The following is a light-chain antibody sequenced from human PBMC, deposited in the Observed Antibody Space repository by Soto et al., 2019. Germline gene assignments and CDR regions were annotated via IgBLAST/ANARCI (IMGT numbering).Light chain of an antibody. Sequence: EMTQSPSSLAASVGDRATITCRASQSISDNVNWYQFQPDKAPQLLIYAASNLETGVPSRFSGSGSGTDFALTISGLQPEDSASYYCQQSYCPPYTFGLGTKLEIK. CDR1: QSISDN. CDR2: AAS. J-gene: IGKJ2*01. CDR3: QQSYCPPYT. V-gene: IGKV1-39*01.